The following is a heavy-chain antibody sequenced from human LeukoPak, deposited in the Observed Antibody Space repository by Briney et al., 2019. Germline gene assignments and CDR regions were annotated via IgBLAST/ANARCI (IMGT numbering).Heavy chain of an antibody. J-gene: IGHJ4*02. CDR2: IYYSGST. CDR3: ARVEQLVIDY. CDR1: GGSISSYY. D-gene: IGHD6-6*01. Sequence: SETLSLTCTVSGGSISSYYWSWIRQPPGEGLEWIGYIYYSGSTYYNPSLKSRVTISVDTSKNQFSLKLSSVTAADTAVYYCARVEQLVIDYWGQGTLVTVSS. V-gene: IGHV4-59*08.